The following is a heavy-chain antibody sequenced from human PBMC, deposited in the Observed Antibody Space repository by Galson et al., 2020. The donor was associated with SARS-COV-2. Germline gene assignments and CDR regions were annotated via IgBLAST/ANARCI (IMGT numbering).Heavy chain of an antibody. V-gene: IGHV3-23*01. CDR2: LSDSGHAT. Sequence: GESLKISCAASGFTFKSYAMNWLRPAPGKGLEWVSSLSDSGHATFYADSVKGRFTVSRDNSNNILYLQMNSLRAEDAAVYYCAKDVAVAGPYWYFDLWGRCTLVTVSS. CDR3: AKDVAVAGPYWYFDL. J-gene: IGHJ2*01. CDR1: GFTFKSYA. D-gene: IGHD6-19*01.